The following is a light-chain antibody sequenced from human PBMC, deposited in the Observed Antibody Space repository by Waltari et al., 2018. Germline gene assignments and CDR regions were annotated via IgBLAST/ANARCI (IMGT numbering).Light chain of an antibody. CDR1: QRLSNW. V-gene: IGKV1-5*03. CDR3: QQYRNLWT. CDR2: KAS. Sequence: DIQMTQSPSTLSASVGDRVTITCRASQRLSNWLAWYQQKHGKAPKVLIYKASTLESGVPSRFSGSGSRTEFTLTISSLQPDDFATYYCQQYRNLWTFGQGTKVEIK. J-gene: IGKJ1*01.